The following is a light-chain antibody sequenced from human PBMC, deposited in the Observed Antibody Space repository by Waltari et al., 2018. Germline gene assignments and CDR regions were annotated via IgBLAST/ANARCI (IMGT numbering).Light chain of an antibody. Sequence: QSVFTQPPSVSAAPGQKVTISCPASSSNIGTNYVSWYQQHPGTAPKLLIYDNNKRPSGIPDRFSGSKSGTSATLGITGLQTGDEAGYYCGTWDSSLSAGVFGGGTKLTVL. CDR1: SSNIGTNY. CDR3: GTWDSSLSAGV. V-gene: IGLV1-51*01. CDR2: DNN. J-gene: IGLJ2*01.